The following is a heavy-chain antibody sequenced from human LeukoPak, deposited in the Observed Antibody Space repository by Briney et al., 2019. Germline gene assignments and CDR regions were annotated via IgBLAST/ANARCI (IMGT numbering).Heavy chain of an antibody. D-gene: IGHD3-3*01. V-gene: IGHV4-38-2*01. CDR3: ARHYDFWSGYYAFDI. J-gene: IGHJ3*02. CDR2: IYHSGST. CDR1: GYSISSGYY. Sequence: SETLSLTCAVSGYSISSGYYWGWIRQPPGKGLEWIGSIYHSGSTYYNPSLKSRVTISVDTPKNQFSLKLSSVTAADTAVYYCARHYDFWSGYYAFDIWGQGTMVTVSS.